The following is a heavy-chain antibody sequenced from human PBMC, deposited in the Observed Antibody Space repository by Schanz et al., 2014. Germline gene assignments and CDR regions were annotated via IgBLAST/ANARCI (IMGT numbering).Heavy chain of an antibody. CDR2: VFPNGIT. D-gene: IGHD1-1*01. J-gene: IGHJ2*01. CDR1: GGSIRSGTYY. Sequence: QVQLQESGPGLVKPSQTLSLTCTVSGGSIRSGTYYWSWIRQPAGKALEWVGRVFPNGITNYNPSLKSRFPISLYTSKTQFSLPLTSLTAADTAVYYCARDTTWRLDLWGRGTLVTVSS. CDR3: ARDTTWRLDL. V-gene: IGHV4-61*02.